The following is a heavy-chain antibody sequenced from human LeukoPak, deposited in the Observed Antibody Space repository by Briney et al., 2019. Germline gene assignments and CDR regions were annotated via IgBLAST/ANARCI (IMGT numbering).Heavy chain of an antibody. CDR1: GGSFRGYY. Sequence: KPSETPSLTCAVYGGSFRGYYWSWIRQPPGKGLEWIGEINHSGSTNYNPSLKSRVTISVDTSKNQFSLKLSSVTAADTAVYYCARTRGTSYWGQGTLVTVSS. V-gene: IGHV4-34*01. J-gene: IGHJ4*02. CDR2: INHSGST. CDR3: ARTRGTSY. D-gene: IGHD3-16*01.